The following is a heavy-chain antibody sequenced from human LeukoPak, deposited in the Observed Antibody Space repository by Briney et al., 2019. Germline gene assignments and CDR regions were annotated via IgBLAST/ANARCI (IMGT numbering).Heavy chain of an antibody. V-gene: IGHV4-59*08. CDR2: IYYSGST. CDR3: ARRSGGDWGSFDY. J-gene: IGHJ4*02. CDR1: GGSISSYY. Sequence: SETLSLTCTVSGGSISSYYWSWIRQPPGKGLEWIGYIYYSGSTNYNPSLKSRVTISVDTSKNRFSLKLSSVTAADTAVYYCARRSGGDWGSFDYWGQGTLVTVSS. D-gene: IGHD2-21*02.